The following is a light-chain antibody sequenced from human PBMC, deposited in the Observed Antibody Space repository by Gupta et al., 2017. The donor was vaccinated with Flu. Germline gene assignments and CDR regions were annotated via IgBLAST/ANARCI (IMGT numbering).Light chain of an antibody. Sequence: SGLTQSPSASGTPGQRVSISCSGSSSNVGSHAVSWYQQRPGTAPKLVIYGVNQRPSGVPDRFSDSKSGTSASLAISGLQSEDEADYYCATWDDNLNGWVFGGGTKLTVL. CDR2: GVN. V-gene: IGLV1-44*01. J-gene: IGLJ3*02. CDR3: ATWDDNLNGWV. CDR1: SSNVGSHA.